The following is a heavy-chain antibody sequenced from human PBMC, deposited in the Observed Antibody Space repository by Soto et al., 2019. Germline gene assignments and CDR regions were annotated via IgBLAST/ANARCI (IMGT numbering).Heavy chain of an antibody. CDR2: IYQSGTT. V-gene: IGHV4-30-2*01. CDR1: GCSISSGGYS. D-gene: IGHD3-22*01. J-gene: IGHJ4*02. CDR3: ARDNRSGYYFDY. Sequence: SETLSLTCTVSGCSISSGGYSWNWIRQPPGKGLEWIGNIYQSGTTDYNPSLKSRVTISVDSSKNQFSLKLSSVTAADTAVYYCARDNRSGYYFDYWGQGTLVTVSS.